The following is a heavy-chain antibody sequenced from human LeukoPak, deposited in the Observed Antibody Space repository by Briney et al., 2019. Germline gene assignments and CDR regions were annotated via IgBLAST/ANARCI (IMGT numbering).Heavy chain of an antibody. J-gene: IGHJ6*03. V-gene: IGHV4-38-2*01. D-gene: IGHD6-13*01. Sequence: PSETLSLTCAVSGYSISSGYYWGWFRQPPGKGPEWIGCIYHSGTTYYNPSLKSRVTISVDTSKNQFSLMISSVTAARTAVYYCARQGGSNSPYYYYYMDVWGKGTTVTVSS. CDR1: GYSISSGYY. CDR3: ARQGGSNSPYYYYYMDV. CDR2: IYHSGTT.